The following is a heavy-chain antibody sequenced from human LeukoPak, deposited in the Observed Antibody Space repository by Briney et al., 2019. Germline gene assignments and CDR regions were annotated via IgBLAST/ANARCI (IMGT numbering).Heavy chain of an antibody. J-gene: IGHJ6*02. CDR3: ARQGGGNRNGMDV. CDR2: IYYSGST. D-gene: IGHD4-23*01. V-gene: IGHV4-59*08. CDR1: GGSISSYY. Sequence: ETLSLTCTVSGGSISSYYWTWIRQPPGKGLEWIAYIYYSGSTNYNPSLKSRVTISVDTSKNQFSLKLSSVTAADTAVYYCARQGGGNRNGMDVWGQGTTVTVSS.